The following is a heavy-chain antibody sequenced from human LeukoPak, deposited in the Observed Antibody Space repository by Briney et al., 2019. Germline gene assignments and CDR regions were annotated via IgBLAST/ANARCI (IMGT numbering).Heavy chain of an antibody. CDR1: GYSFTNYW. Sequence: GESLKISCQVSGYSFTNYWIGWVRQMPGKGLEWMGIIYPRDSDTRYSPSFQGQVTISVDKSISTAYLRWSSLKASDTAMYYCARPIAVAGLNYFDYWGQGTLVTVSS. CDR2: IYPRDSDT. CDR3: ARPIAVAGLNYFDY. D-gene: IGHD6-19*01. V-gene: IGHV5-51*01. J-gene: IGHJ4*02.